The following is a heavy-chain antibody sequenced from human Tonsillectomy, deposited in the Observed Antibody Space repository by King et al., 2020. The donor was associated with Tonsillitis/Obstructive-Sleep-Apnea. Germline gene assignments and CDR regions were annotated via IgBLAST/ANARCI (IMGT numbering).Heavy chain of an antibody. J-gene: IGHJ4*02. V-gene: IGHV4-4*07. CDR3: ARSQGATVDRNYFDY. CDR2: IYTTGSP. D-gene: IGHD4-23*01. Sequence: QLQESGPGLVKPSETLSLTCTVSGGSISRYYWSWIRQPAGKGLDWIGRIYTTGSPNYNPSLKSRVTMSVDTSKNQFSLKLNSVTAADTAVYYCARSQGATVDRNYFDYWGQGTLVTVSS. CDR1: GGSISRYY.